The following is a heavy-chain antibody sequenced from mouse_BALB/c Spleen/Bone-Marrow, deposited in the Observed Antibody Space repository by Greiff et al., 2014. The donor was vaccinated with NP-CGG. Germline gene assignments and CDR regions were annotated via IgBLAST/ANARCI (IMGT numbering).Heavy chain of an antibody. J-gene: IGHJ4*01. CDR3: ARHEERGLLWSYYYAMDY. D-gene: IGHD2-1*01. V-gene: IGHV1-62-2*01. Sequence: VQLQQSGAGLVKPGASVKLSCKASGYTFTEYIIHWVKQRSGQGLEWIGRFYPGSGSIKYNEKFKDKAALTADKSSSTVYMELSRLTSEDSAVYFCARHEERGLLWSYYYAMDYWGQGTSVTVSS. CDR2: FYPGSGSI. CDR1: GYTFTEYI.